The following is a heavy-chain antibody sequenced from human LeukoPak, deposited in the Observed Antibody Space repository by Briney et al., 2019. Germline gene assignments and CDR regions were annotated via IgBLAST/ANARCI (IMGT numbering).Heavy chain of an antibody. J-gene: IGHJ4*02. CDR2: ISAYNGNT. CDR3: ARDTYSGYDYGPYYFDY. V-gene: IGHV1-18*01. Sequence: ASVKVSCKASGYTFTNYGISWVRQAPGQGLEWMGWISAYNGNTNYAQKLQGRVTMTTDTSTRTAYMELRSLRSDDTAVYYCARDTYSGYDYGPYYFDYWGQGTLVTVSS. CDR1: GYTFTNYG. D-gene: IGHD5-12*01.